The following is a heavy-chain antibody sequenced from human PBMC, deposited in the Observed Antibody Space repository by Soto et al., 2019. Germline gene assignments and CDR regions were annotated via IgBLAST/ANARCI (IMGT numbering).Heavy chain of an antibody. V-gene: IGHV3-66*01. J-gene: IGHJ4*02. CDR1: GFTVSSND. Sequence: EVQLVESGGGLVQPGGSLRLSCAPSGFTVSSNDMSWVHQAPGKGLEWVSVIYTGGGTYYADSVKGRFTISRDNSKNTLYLQMNSLRDEDTAVYYCVRSFFCSGGSCYSISSHWGQGTLVTVSS. D-gene: IGHD2-15*01. CDR2: IYTGGGT. CDR3: VRSFFCSGGSCYSISSH.